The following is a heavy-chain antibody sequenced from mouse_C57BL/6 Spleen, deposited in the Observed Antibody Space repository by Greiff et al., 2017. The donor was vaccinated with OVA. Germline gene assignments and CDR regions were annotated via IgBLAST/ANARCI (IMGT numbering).Heavy chain of an antibody. D-gene: IGHD1-1*01. V-gene: IGHV2-6-1*01. J-gene: IGHJ3*01. CDR3: ARHEDYYGSSFFAY. CDR1: GFSLTSYG. CDR2: IWSDGST. Sequence: VKLVESGPGLVAPSQSLSITCTVSGFSLTSYGVHWVRQPPGKGLEWLVVIWSDGSTTYNSALKSRLSISKDNSKSQVFLKMNSLQTDDTAMYYCARHEDYYGSSFFAYWGQGTLVTVSA.